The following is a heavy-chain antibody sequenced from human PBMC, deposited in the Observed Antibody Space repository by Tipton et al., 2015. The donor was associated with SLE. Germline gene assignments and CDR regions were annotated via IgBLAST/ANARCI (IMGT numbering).Heavy chain of an antibody. CDR2: ISWNSGGI. CDR3: AKEVYGGNLYYYFNL. Sequence: SLRLSCAASGFTFDDYAMHWVRQAPGKGLEWVSSISWNSGGIVYADSVKGRFTISRDNAKNSLYLQMNSLRAEDTALYYCAKEVYGGNLYYYFNLWGRGTLVTVSS. CDR1: GFTFDDYA. D-gene: IGHD4-23*01. V-gene: IGHV3-9*01. J-gene: IGHJ2*01.